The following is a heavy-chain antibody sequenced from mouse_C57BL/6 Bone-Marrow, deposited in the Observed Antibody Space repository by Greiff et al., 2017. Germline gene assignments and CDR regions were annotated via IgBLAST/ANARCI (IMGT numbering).Heavy chain of an antibody. D-gene: IGHD1-1*01. CDR2: ISSGGSYT. Sequence: EVKVVESGGYLVKPGGSLKLSCAASGFTFSSYGMSWVRQTPDKRLEWVATISSGGSYTYYPDSVKGRFTISRDNAKNTLYLQMSSLKSEDTAMYYCARLTTVVDAMDYWGQGTSVTVSS. CDR3: ARLTTVVDAMDY. CDR1: GFTFSSYG. V-gene: IGHV5-6*01. J-gene: IGHJ4*01.